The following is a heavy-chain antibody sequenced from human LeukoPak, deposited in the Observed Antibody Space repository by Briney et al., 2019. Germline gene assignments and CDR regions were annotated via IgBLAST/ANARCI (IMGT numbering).Heavy chain of an antibody. CDR2: XXDRGYT. CDR1: GGSINNSPXX. D-gene: IGHD1-1*01. V-gene: IGHV4-39*01. J-gene: IGHJ4*02. CDR3: ARPTAGPATQGYDS. Sequence: SETLSLTCTVSGGSINNSPXXXXXXXXXXXXXXXXIGSXXDRGYTYHNPSLXXRXTISXXXXXXQFSLSVISVTAADTAVYFCARPTAGPATQGYDSWGQGILVTVAS.